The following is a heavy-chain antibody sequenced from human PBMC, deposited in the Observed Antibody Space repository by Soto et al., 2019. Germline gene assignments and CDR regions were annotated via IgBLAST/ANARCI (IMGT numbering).Heavy chain of an antibody. J-gene: IGHJ4*02. Sequence: EVQLLESGGGLVQPGGSLRLSCAASGFTFSSYAMSWVRQAPGKGLEWVSAISGSGGSTYYADSVKGRFTISRDNSKNTLYLQMNSLRAEDTAVYYCAKDMITFGGERSYFDYWGQGTLVTVSS. CDR3: AKDMITFGGERSYFDY. D-gene: IGHD3-16*01. CDR1: GFTFSSYA. CDR2: ISGSGGST. V-gene: IGHV3-23*01.